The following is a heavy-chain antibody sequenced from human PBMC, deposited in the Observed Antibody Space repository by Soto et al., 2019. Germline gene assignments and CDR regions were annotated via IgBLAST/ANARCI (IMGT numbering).Heavy chain of an antibody. D-gene: IGHD3-22*01. CDR1: GGSVSSGDYF. CDR2: IYYSGIT. J-gene: IGHJ6*02. V-gene: IGHV4-61*08. CDR3: ARSPNYYCNGFDV. Sequence: SSETLSLTCTVSGGSVSSGDYFWSWLRQSPGKRLEWIAYIYYSGITNYNPSLKSRATISVDTSKSQVSLTLTSMTAADAALSHCARSPNYYCNGFDVWGQGTAVTVSS.